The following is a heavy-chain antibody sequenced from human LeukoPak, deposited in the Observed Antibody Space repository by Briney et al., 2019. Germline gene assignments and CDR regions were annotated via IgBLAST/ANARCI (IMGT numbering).Heavy chain of an antibody. CDR3: ARDIGYCSSTSCYTHDY. J-gene: IGHJ4*02. CDR1: GYTFTGYY. Sequence: ASVKVSCKASGYTFTGYYMQWVRQAPGQGLEWMGWINPNSGGTNYAQKFQGRVTMTRDTSISTAYMELSRLRSDDTAVYYCARDIGYCSSTSCYTHDYWGQGTLVTVSS. V-gene: IGHV1-2*02. D-gene: IGHD2-2*02. CDR2: INPNSGGT.